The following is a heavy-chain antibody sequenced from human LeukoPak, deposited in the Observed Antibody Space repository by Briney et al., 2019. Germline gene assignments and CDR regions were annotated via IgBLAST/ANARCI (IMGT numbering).Heavy chain of an antibody. CDR2: INHSGST. CDR1: GGSFSGYY. V-gene: IGHV4-34*01. CDR3: ARHFAGVFDY. D-gene: IGHD2/OR15-2a*01. J-gene: IGHJ4*02. Sequence: SETLSLTCAVYGGSFSGYYWSWIRQPPGKGLEWIGEINHSGSTNYNPSLKSRVTISVDTSKNQFSLKLSSVTAADTAVYYCARHFAGVFDYWGQGTLVTVSS.